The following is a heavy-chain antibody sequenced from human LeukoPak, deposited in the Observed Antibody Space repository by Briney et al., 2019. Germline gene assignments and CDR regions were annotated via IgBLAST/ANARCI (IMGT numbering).Heavy chain of an antibody. J-gene: IGHJ5*02. CDR2: INPSAGST. V-gene: IGHV1-46*01. D-gene: IGHD6-6*01. CDR1: GYTFTSYY. Sequence: ASVKVSCKASGYTFTSYYLHWVRQAPGQGLEWMAMINPSAGSTTYAQQFQGRVTMTRDMSTSTVSMELSSLRSEDTAIYYCARGYSSSSNWFDPWGQGTLVTVPS. CDR3: ARGYSSSSNWFDP.